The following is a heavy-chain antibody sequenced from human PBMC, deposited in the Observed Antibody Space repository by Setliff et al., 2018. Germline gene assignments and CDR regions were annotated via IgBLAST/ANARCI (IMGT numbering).Heavy chain of an antibody. V-gene: IGHV3-48*01. CDR1: GFTFSSYS. D-gene: IGHD3-3*01. J-gene: IGHJ6*03. Sequence: LRLSCAASGFTFSSYSMNWVRQAPGKGLEWVSSISSSSSTIYYADSVKGRFTISRDNAKNSLYLQMNSLRAEDTAVYYCARGPTIFGAIYYMDVWGQGTTVTVSS. CDR2: ISSSSSTI. CDR3: ARGPTIFGAIYYMDV.